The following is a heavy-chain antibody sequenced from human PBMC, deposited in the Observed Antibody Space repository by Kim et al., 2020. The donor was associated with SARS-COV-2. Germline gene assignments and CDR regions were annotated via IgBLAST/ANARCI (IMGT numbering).Heavy chain of an antibody. CDR2: IYYSGST. CDR1: GGSISSSSYY. CDR3: AREGSGGYDSSGYYVLPTR. V-gene: IGHV4-39*07. J-gene: IGHJ4*02. Sequence: SETLSLTCTVSGGSISSSSYYWGWIRQPPGKGLEWIGSIYYSGSTYYNPSLKSRVTISVDTSKNQFSLKLSSVTAADTAVYYCAREGSGGYDSSGYYVLPTRWGQGTLVTVSS. D-gene: IGHD3-22*01.